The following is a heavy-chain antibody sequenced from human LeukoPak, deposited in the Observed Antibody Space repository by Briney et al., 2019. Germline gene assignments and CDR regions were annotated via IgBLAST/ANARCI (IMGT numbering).Heavy chain of an antibody. J-gene: IGHJ4*02. CDR1: GFTFSDHC. CDR3: ARTSGSYGPLDY. Sequence: GGSLRLSCAASGFTFSDHCMDWVRQAPGKGLEWVGRTRNKANSYTTEYAASVKGRFTISRDDSKNSLYLQMNSLKTEDTAVYYCARTSGSYGPLDYWGQGTLVTVSS. CDR2: TRNKANSYTT. V-gene: IGHV3-72*01. D-gene: IGHD1-26*01.